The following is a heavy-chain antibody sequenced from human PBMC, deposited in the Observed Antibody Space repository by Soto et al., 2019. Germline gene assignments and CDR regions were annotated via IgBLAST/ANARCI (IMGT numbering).Heavy chain of an antibody. CDR3: ARSDDFWSGGMDV. Sequence: QVQLVQSGAEVNRHGSSVKVSCKASGGTLISYAVNWVRQAPGQGLEWVGGIIPVFGTINYAQKLQGRVTITADKSKNTAYMDLRRLRSDDTAVYYCARSDDFWSGGMDVWGQGTTVTVSS. CDR1: GGTLISYA. CDR2: IIPVFGTI. D-gene: IGHD3-3*01. J-gene: IGHJ6*02. V-gene: IGHV1-69*06.